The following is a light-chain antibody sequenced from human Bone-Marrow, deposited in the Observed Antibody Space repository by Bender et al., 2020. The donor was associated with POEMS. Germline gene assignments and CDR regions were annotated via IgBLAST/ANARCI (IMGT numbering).Light chain of an antibody. V-gene: IGLV1-44*01. Sequence: QSVLSQPPSASGTPGQRVTISCSGSSSYIGTNSVSWYQHLPGTAPRLVVYSNYQRPSGVPARFSGSKSGTSASLAISDIQSEDEGDYYCSSWDDSLSGWVFGGGTKLTVL. CDR1: SSYIGTNS. J-gene: IGLJ3*02. CDR2: SNY. CDR3: SSWDDSLSGWV.